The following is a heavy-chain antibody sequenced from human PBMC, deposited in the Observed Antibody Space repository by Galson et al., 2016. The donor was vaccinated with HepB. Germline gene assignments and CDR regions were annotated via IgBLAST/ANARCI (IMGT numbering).Heavy chain of an antibody. CDR1: AFSFPKYA. CDR3: VKGFLDYGSGSYGES. D-gene: IGHD3-10*01. J-gene: IGHJ4*02. CDR2: ISGSGDGT. Sequence: SLRLSCAASAFSFPKYAMNWVRQAPGKRLDWVSGISGSGDGTYYADSVKGRFTISRDNSKNTLYLHMNSLRAEDTAVYYCVKGFLDYGSGSYGESWGQGTLVTVSS. V-gene: IGHV3-23*01.